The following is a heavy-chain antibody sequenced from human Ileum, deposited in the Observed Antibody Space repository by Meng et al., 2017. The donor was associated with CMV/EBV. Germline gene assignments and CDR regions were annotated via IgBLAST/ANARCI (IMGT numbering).Heavy chain of an antibody. CDR3: ATTVHPVAYLNYFDP. CDR1: GDSITRYY. CDR2: LYYSETA. V-gene: IGHV4-59*01. Sequence: SETLSLTCTVSGDSITRYYVSWIRQPPGKGLEWIGYLYYSETAYYSHSLRGRVIISANTAKNHFSLSLTSVTAADTAVYFCATTVHPVAYLNYFDPWGQGTLVTVSS. D-gene: IGHD4-17*01. J-gene: IGHJ5*02.